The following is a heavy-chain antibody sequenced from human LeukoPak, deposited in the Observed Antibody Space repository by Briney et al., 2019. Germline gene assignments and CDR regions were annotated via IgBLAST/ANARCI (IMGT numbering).Heavy chain of an antibody. V-gene: IGHV3-23*01. CDR2: ISGSGGST. CDR3: AKTGYSSGWWGDFQH. Sequence: PGGSLRLSCAASGFTFSSYAMSWVRQAPGKGLGWVSAISGSGGSTYYADSVKGRFTISRDNSKNTLYLQMNSLRAEDTAVYYCAKTGYSSGWWGDFQHWGQGTLVTVSS. CDR1: GFTFSSYA. D-gene: IGHD6-19*01. J-gene: IGHJ1*01.